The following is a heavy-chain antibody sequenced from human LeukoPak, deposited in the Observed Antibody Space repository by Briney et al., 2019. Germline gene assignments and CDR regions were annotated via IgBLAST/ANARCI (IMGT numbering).Heavy chain of an antibody. CDR1: GDSVSSISVA. CDR3: SLARSEYHYGMDV. Sequence: SQTLSLTCAISGDSVSSISVAWNWIRQSPSRDLEWLGRTYYRSKWYYEYAVSVKSRINISPDTSENRFSLQLTSVTPEDTAVYYCSLARSEYHYGMDVWGQGTTVTVSS. CDR2: TYYRSKWYY. J-gene: IGHJ6*02. V-gene: IGHV6-1*01.